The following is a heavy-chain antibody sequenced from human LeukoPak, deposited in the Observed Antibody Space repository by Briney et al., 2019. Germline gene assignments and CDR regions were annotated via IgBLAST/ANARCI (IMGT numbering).Heavy chain of an antibody. CDR3: ARIDYGDYVY. D-gene: IGHD4-17*01. V-gene: IGHV3-30-3*01. CDR1: GFTFSSYA. CDR2: ISYDGSNK. J-gene: IGHJ4*02. Sequence: GGSLRLSCAASGFTFSSYAMHWVRQAPGKGLEWVAVISYDGSNKYYADSVKGRFTISRDNSKNTLYLQMNSLRAEDTAVYYCARIDYGDYVYWGQGTLVTVSS.